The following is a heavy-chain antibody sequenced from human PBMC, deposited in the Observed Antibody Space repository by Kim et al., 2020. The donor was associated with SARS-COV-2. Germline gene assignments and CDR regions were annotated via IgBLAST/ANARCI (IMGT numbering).Heavy chain of an antibody. D-gene: IGHD6-13*01. CDR2: IYSGGST. CDR3: ARGSNEIAGAGDFDY. J-gene: IGHJ4*02. CDR1: GFSVSSNY. V-gene: IGHV3-53*01. Sequence: GGSLRLSCAASGFSVSSNYMSWVRQAPGKGLEWVSGIYSGGSTYYADSVKGRFTISRDNAKNTLYLQMNSLRAEDTAVYYCARGSNEIAGAGDFDYWVQG.